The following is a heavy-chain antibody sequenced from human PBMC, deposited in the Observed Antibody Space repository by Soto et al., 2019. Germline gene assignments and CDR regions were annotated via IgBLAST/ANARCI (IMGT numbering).Heavy chain of an antibody. J-gene: IGHJ6*03. D-gene: IGHD6-6*01. CDR2: IYYSGGT. V-gene: IGHV4-30-4*01. CDR3: ARVGSSSSFYYYYYMDV. Sequence: PSETLSLTCTVSGGSISSGDYYWSWIRQPPGKGLEWIGFIYYSGGTYYKPSLKSRVTISVDTSKNKFSLKLSSVTAADTAVYYCARVGSSSSFYYYYYMDVWGKGTTVTVSS. CDR1: GGSISSGDYY.